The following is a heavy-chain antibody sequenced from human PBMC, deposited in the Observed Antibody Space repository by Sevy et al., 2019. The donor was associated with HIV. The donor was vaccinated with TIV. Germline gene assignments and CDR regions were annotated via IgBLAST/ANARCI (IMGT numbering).Heavy chain of an antibody. CDR3: ARGGYCSTTSSYTAWVDV. V-gene: IGHV3-49*04. D-gene: IGHD2-2*02. Sequence: GGSLRLSCTTSGFTFGDYAMSWVRQAPGKGLEWVGFIRSKVYGGTTEYAASVKGRFTISRDDSKSIAYLQMNSLKTETTAVYYCARGGYCSTTSSYTAWVDVWGQGTTVTVSS. CDR1: GFTFGDYA. J-gene: IGHJ6*02. CDR2: IRSKVYGGTT.